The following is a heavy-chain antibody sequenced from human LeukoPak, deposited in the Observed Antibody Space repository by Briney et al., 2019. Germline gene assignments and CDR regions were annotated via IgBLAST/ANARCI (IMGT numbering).Heavy chain of an antibody. J-gene: IGHJ5*02. CDR2: MNPNSGNT. CDR1: GYTFTSYD. D-gene: IGHD2-2*01. Sequence: ASVKVSCKASGYTFTSYDINWVRQATGQGLEWMGWMNPNSGNTGYAQKFQGRVTITRNTSISTAYMELSSLRSEDTAVYYCARDQAAIKASGWFDPWGQETLVTVSS. CDR3: ARDQAAIKASGWFDP. V-gene: IGHV1-8*03.